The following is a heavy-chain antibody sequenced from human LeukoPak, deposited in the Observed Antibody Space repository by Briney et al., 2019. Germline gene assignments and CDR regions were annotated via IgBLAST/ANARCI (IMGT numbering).Heavy chain of an antibody. D-gene: IGHD6-13*01. CDR1: GFTFSSYS. Sequence: AGGSLRLSCAASGFTFSSYSMNWVRQAPGKGLEWVSSISSSSSYIYYADSVKGRFTISRDNAKNSLYLQMNSLRAEDTAVYYCARGGRYSSSWYAAYWGQGTLVTVSS. V-gene: IGHV3-21*01. CDR3: ARGGRYSSSWYAAY. J-gene: IGHJ4*02. CDR2: ISSSSSYI.